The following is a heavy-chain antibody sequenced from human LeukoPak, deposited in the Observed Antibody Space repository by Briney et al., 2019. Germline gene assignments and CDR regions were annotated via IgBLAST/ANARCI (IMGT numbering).Heavy chain of an antibody. V-gene: IGHV3-48*01. CDR1: GFTFSSYN. CDR2: ISTSSNTI. J-gene: IGHJ6*02. Sequence: GGSLRLSCAASGFTFSSYNMNWVRQAPGKGLEWVSYISTSSNTIYYADSVKGRFTISRDNTKNSLYLQMNDLRAEDTAVYYCARVGSYGMDIWGQGTTVTVSS. D-gene: IGHD3-10*01. CDR3: ARVGSYGMDI.